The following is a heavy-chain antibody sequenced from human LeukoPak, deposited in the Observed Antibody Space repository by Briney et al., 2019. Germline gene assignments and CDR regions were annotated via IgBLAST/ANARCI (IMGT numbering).Heavy chain of an antibody. D-gene: IGHD3-22*01. CDR1: GGSISSSSYY. CDR2: IYYSGST. CDR3: ARYYDSSGYLDY. J-gene: IGHJ4*02. Sequence: SETLSLTCTVSGGSISSSSYYWGWIRQPPGKGLEWIGSIYYSGSTYYNPSLKSRVTISVDTSKNQFSLKLSSVTAADTAVYYCARYYDSSGYLDYWGQGTLVTVSS. V-gene: IGHV4-39*01.